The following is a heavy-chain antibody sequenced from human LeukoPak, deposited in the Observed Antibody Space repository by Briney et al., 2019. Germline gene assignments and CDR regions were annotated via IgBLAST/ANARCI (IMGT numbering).Heavy chain of an antibody. CDR1: GGSFSGYY. D-gene: IGHD4-11*01. V-gene: IGHV4-34*01. CDR3: ARRTTVTIPFGY. Sequence: SETLSLTCAVYGGSFSGYYWSWIRQHPGKGLEWSGEINHSGSTNYNPSLKSRVTISVDKSKNQFSLKLSSVTAADTAVYYCARRTTVTIPFGYWGQGTLVTVSS. J-gene: IGHJ4*02. CDR2: INHSGST.